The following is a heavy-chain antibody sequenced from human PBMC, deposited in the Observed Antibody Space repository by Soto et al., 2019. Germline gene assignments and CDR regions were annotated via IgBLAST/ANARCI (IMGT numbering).Heavy chain of an antibody. CDR1: GFSFSDDW. D-gene: IGHD1-26*01. V-gene: IGHV3-74*01. CDR2: VSSVGSTT. J-gene: IGHJ4*02. Sequence: GGSLRLSCEASGFSFSDDWMHWVRQAPGKGLVWVSSVSSVGSTTDYADSVKGRFTISRDNAKNTLYLQMNSLGAEDTAVYYCVRGKYSGSYFFDYWGQGTLVTVSS. CDR3: VRGKYSGSYFFDY.